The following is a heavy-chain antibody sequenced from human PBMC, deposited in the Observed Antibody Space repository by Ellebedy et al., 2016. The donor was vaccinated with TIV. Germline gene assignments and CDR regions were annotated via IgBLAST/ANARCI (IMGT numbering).Heavy chain of an antibody. CDR2: INPSGGST. Sequence: AASVKVFCKASGYTFTSYYMHWARQAPGQGLEWMGIINPSGGSTTYAQKLQGRVTMTRDTSTSTVYMELSSLRSEDTAVYYCARARSSGWLHTPDYWGQGTLVTVSS. CDR3: ARARSSGWLHTPDY. CDR1: GYTFTSYY. D-gene: IGHD6-19*01. V-gene: IGHV1-46*04. J-gene: IGHJ4*02.